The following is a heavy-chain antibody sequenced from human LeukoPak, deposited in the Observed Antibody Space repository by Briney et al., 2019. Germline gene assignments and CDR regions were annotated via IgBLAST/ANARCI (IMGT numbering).Heavy chain of an antibody. D-gene: IGHD5-12*01. V-gene: IGHV3-48*04. CDR2: ISSSGSTI. CDR3: ARDGLWEVATHIDY. Sequence: GGSLRLSCAASGFTFNTYSMNWVRQAPGKGLEWVSYISSSGSTIYYADSVKGRFTISRDNAKNSLYLQMNSLRAEDTAVYYCARDGLWEVATHIDYWGQGTLVTVSS. J-gene: IGHJ4*02. CDR1: GFTFNTYS.